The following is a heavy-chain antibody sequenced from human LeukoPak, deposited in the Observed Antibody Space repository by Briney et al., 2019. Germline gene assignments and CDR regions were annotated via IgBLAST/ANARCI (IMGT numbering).Heavy chain of an antibody. V-gene: IGHV1-18*01. Sequence: ASVNVSCKASGYTFTNYGISWVRQAPGQGLEWRGWINTYNGNTNYAQKLRGRVTMTTDTSTSTVYVELRSLRSEVRAVYYCARDPHEFSSGWSHFDCWGQGTLVTVSS. D-gene: IGHD6-19*01. CDR1: GYTFTNYG. CDR2: INTYNGNT. CDR3: ARDPHEFSSGWSHFDC. J-gene: IGHJ4*02.